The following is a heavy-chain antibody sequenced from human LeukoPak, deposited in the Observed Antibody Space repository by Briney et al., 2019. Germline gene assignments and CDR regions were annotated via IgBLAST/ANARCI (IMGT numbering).Heavy chain of an antibody. D-gene: IGHD1-26*01. CDR2: FDPEDAET. CDR1: GYTLTKLS. J-gene: IGHJ4*02. V-gene: IGHV1-24*01. Sequence: GASVKVSCKVSGYTLTKLSMHWVRQAPGKGLEWMGGFDPEDAETIYAQKFQGRVTMTEDTSTDTAYMELSSLRSEDTAVYFCATLIDSGKNYSVFFEYWGQGTLGTVSS. CDR3: ATLIDSGKNYSVFFEY.